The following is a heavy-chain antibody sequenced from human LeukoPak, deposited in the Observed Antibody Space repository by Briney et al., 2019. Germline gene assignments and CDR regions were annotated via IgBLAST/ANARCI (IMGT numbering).Heavy chain of an antibody. V-gene: IGHV1-8*01. J-gene: IGHJ6*03. Sequence: GASVKVSCKASGYTFSNYDINWVRQATGQGLEWIGWMSPNSGNTGYVKKFQGRVTMTRDTSISTAYMELSSLTSDDTAVYFCARSAEHCNNGVCFTDYYMDVWGKGTTVTVSS. CDR1: GYTFSNYD. CDR3: ARSAEHCNNGVCFTDYYMDV. CDR2: MSPNSGNT. D-gene: IGHD2-8*01.